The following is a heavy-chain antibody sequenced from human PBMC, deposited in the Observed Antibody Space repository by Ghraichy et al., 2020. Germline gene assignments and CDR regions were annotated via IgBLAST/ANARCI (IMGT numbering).Heavy chain of an antibody. CDR1: GVIFSDYW. V-gene: IGHV3-7*03. CDR3: GHPKMEGERRVA. D-gene: IGHD3-10*01. Sequence: GGSLRLSCGAPGVIFSDYWMSWFRQAPGKGLEWVANIKQDGSDKNYVDSVKGRFTISRDNAKNSVYLQMNRLRADDTAVYYCGHPKMEGERRVARGQGTLVTVSS. CDR2: IKQDGSDK. J-gene: IGHJ4*02.